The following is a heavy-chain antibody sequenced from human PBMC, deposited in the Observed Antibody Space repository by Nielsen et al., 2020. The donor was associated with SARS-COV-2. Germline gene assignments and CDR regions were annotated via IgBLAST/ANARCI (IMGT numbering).Heavy chain of an antibody. Sequence: GGSLRLSCAASGFTFSSYAMHWVRQAPGKGLEWVAVISYDGSNKYYADSVKGRFTISRDNSKNTLYLQMNSLRAEDTAVYYCARDYYDSSGSNAFDIWGQGTMVPVSS. V-gene: IGHV3-30-3*01. D-gene: IGHD3-22*01. CDR1: GFTFSSYA. J-gene: IGHJ3*02. CDR2: ISYDGSNK. CDR3: ARDYYDSSGSNAFDI.